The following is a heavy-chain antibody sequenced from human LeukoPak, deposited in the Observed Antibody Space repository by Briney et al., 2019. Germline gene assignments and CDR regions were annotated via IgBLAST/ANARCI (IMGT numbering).Heavy chain of an antibody. CDR1: GGSISGYY. J-gene: IGHJ2*01. CDR3: ARGITAASLIWYFDL. Sequence: SETLPLTCTVSGGSISGYYWSWIRQPPGKGLEWIGYIYFSGSSKYNPSLKSRVTMSVATSKNQFSLNLSSVTAADTAVYYCARGITAASLIWYFDLWGRGTLVTVSS. D-gene: IGHD6-13*01. V-gene: IGHV4-59*01. CDR2: IYFSGSS.